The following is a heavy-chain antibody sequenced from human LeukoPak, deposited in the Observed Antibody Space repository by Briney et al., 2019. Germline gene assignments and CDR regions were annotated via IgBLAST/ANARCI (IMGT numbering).Heavy chain of an antibody. D-gene: IGHD5-18*01. V-gene: IGHV3-23*01. CDR1: GFTFSNYA. CDR3: AGRVTGYSSGYVY. J-gene: IGHJ4*02. Sequence: PGGFLRLSCAATGFTFSNYAMSWVRQAPGKGLEWVSVISGSAHKIRYADSVKGRFTISRDNSENIVYLQMNNLRAEDTAVYYCAGRVTGYSSGYVYWGQGTLVTVSS. CDR2: ISGSAHKI.